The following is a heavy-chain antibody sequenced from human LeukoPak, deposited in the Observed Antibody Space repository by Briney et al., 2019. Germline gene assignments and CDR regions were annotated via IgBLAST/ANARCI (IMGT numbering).Heavy chain of an antibody. Sequence: SQTLSLTCAVYGGSFSGYYWSWIRQPPGKGLEWIGEINHSGSTNYNPSLKSRVTISVDTSKNQFSPKLSSVTAADTTVYYCARAGSSWYRRVLYFDYWGQGTLVTVSS. D-gene: IGHD6-13*01. CDR3: ARAGSSWYRRVLYFDY. CDR1: GGSFSGYY. V-gene: IGHV4-34*01. CDR2: INHSGST. J-gene: IGHJ4*02.